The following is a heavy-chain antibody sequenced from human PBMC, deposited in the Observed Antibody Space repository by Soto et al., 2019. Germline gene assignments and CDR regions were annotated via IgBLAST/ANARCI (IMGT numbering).Heavy chain of an antibody. J-gene: IGHJ4*02. Sequence: GGSLELSCAALEFTFGGNAMGWVRRPPGKGLKWVSAISGSGGSTYYADSVKGRFTISRDNSKSTLYLQMNSLRAEDTSVYYCAKEGGLSGSYYISSSYYFDYWGQGTLVTVSS. CDR1: EFTFGGNA. CDR2: ISGSGGST. V-gene: IGHV3-23*01. D-gene: IGHD1-26*01. CDR3: AKEGGLSGSYYISSSYYFDY.